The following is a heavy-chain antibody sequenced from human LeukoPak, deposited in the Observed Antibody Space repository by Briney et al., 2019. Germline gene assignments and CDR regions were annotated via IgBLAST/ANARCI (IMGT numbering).Heavy chain of an antibody. J-gene: IGHJ5*02. CDR2: ISWNSGSI. Sequence: GRSLRLSCAASGFTFDDYAMHWVRQAPGKGLEWVSGISWNSGSIGYADSVKGRFTISRDNAKNSLYLQMNSLRAEDTALYYCAKGGGDILTGLNWFDPWGQGTLVTVSS. D-gene: IGHD3-9*01. CDR1: GFTFDDYA. CDR3: AKGGGDILTGLNWFDP. V-gene: IGHV3-9*01.